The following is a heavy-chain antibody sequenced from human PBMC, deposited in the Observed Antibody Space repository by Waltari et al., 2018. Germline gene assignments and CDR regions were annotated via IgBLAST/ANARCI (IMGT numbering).Heavy chain of an antibody. V-gene: IGHV1-69*14. J-gene: IGHJ3*02. D-gene: IGHD1-1*01. Sequence: QVQLVQSGAEVKKPGSSVTVSCKASGGTFSSFAIRWVRQAPGQGLEWMGGIIPIFGTANYAQKFQGRVTITADKSTSTAYMELSSLRSEDTAVYYCARDLKWEPFDAFDIWGQGTMVTVSS. CDR2: IIPIFGTA. CDR1: GGTFSSFA. CDR3: ARDLKWEPFDAFDI.